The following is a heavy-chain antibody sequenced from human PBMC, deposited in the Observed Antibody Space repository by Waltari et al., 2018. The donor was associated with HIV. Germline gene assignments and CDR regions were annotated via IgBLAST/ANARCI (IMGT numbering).Heavy chain of an antibody. D-gene: IGHD6-19*01. CDR2: IYSRRHNYAP. CDR1: GFSFSDTG. Sequence: VQLLGSGGGLVPHGASFTLSCPASGFSFSDTGLHWARQAPGKLPEWVWRIYSRRHNYAPINTWSLEGRFKIARHDAENTTFLHLNNLKGEDTAIYFCTVGSPDYWYFHLWGRGTLVTVSS. V-gene: IGHV3-73*01. J-gene: IGHJ2*01. CDR3: TVGSPDYWYFHL.